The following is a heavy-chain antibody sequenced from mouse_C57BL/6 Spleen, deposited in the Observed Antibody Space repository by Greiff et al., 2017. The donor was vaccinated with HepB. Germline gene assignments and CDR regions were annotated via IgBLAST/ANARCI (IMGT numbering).Heavy chain of an antibody. V-gene: IGHV6-3*01. CDR2: IRLKSDNYAT. CDR1: GFTFSNYW. D-gene: IGHD4-1*01. J-gene: IGHJ2*01. CDR3: TTPNWDYFDY. Sequence: EVKLMESGGGLVQPGGSMKLSCVASGFTFSNYWMNWVRQSPEKGLEWVAQIRLKSDNYATHYAESVKGRFTISRDDSKSSVYLQMNNLRAEDTGIYYCTTPNWDYFDYWGQGTTITVSS.